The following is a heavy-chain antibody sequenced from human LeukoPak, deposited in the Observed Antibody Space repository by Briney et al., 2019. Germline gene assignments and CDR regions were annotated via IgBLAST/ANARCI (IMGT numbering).Heavy chain of an antibody. CDR3: ARSMVAFDY. CDR2: INPSGGST. D-gene: IGHD2-15*01. CDR1: EYTFTSYY. J-gene: IGHJ4*02. Sequence: GASVKVSCKASEYTFTSYYMHWVRQTPGQGLEWMGIINPSGGSTTYAQMFQGRVTMTRDTSTSTVYMEVSSLRSEDTAMYHCARSMVAFDYWGQGTLVTVSS. V-gene: IGHV1-46*01.